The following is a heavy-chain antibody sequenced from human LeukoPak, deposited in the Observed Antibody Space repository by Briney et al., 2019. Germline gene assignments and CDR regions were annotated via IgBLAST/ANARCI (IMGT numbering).Heavy chain of an antibody. D-gene: IGHD5-24*01. CDR1: GFTVRSKY. CDR3: ARALVDGYHDF. Sequence: PGGSLRLSCTAYGFTVRSKYMSWLRQAPGKGLEWISVLFSGGDTYYADSGKGRFTISRDDSKNTLYLQMNNLRAEDTAVYYCARALVDGYHDFWGQGTLVTVSS. CDR2: LFSGGDT. J-gene: IGHJ4*02. V-gene: IGHV3-66*01.